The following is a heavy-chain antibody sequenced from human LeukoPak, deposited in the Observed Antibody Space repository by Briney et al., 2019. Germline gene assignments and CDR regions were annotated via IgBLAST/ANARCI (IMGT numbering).Heavy chain of an antibody. CDR3: ARALDIVATIGGNWFDP. CDR1: GGTFSSYA. Sequence: SVKVSCKASGGTFSSYAISWVRQAPGQGLEWMGGIIPIFGTANYAQKFQGRVTITADESTSTAYMELSSLRSEDTAVYYCARALDIVATIGGNWFDPWGQGTLVTVSS. V-gene: IGHV1-69*01. CDR2: IIPIFGTA. J-gene: IGHJ5*02. D-gene: IGHD5-12*01.